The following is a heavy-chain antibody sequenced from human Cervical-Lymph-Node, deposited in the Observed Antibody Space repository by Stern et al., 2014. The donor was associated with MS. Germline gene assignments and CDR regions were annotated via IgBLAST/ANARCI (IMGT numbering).Heavy chain of an antibody. Sequence: QVQQVQSVAEVKKPGSSVKVYCKASGSTFNSYVISWSRQAPGQGLECSGGLGTLLSTTHYAQKLQGRVTITADESRSTTYMELTSLRSDDTAVYYCARGGIGSSRLYYHFYGMDVWGQGTTVTVSS. D-gene: IGHD6-6*01. J-gene: IGHJ6*02. CDR3: ARGGIGSSRLYYHFYGMDV. CDR1: GSTFNSYV. CDR2: LGTLLSTT. V-gene: IGHV1-69*01.